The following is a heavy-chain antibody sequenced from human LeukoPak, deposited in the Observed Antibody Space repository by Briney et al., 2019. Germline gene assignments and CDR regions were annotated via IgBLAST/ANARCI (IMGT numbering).Heavy chain of an antibody. D-gene: IGHD2-8*01. CDR3: ARGYGQWAY. V-gene: IGHV3-7*01. J-gene: IGHJ4*02. CDR1: GFTFSSYW. Sequence: GGSLRLSCVASGFTFSSYWMSWVRQAPGKGLEWVANIKQDESEKYYVDSVKGRFTISRDNAKNSLYLQMNSLRAEDTALYYCARGYGQWAYWGQGTPVTVSS. CDR2: IKQDESEK.